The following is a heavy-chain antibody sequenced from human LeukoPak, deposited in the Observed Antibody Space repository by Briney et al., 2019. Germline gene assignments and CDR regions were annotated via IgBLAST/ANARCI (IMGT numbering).Heavy chain of an antibody. V-gene: IGHV3-30*04. J-gene: IGHJ6*03. Sequence: GGSLRLSCAASGFTFSSYVMHWVRQAPGKGLEWVAIISYDGSNEYYADSVKGRFTISRDNSKNTLYLQMNSLRAEDTAVYYCAKGTNSGYDYYYYYYMDVWGKGTTVTISS. CDR3: AKGTNSGYDYYYYYYMDV. CDR1: GFTFSSYV. D-gene: IGHD5-12*01. CDR2: ISYDGSNE.